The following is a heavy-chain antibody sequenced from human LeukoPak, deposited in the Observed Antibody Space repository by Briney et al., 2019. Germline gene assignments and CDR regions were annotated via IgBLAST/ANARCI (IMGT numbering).Heavy chain of an antibody. CDR2: IYYSGST. CDR3: ANHEGDMIVVVTPPEY. J-gene: IGHJ4*02. D-gene: IGHD3-22*01. Sequence: SETLSLTCTVSGGSVSSGDYYWSWIRQPPGKGLEWIVYIYYSGSTYYNPSLKSRVTISVDTSKNQFSLKLSSVTAADTAVYYCANHEGDMIVVVTPPEYWGQGTLVTVSS. V-gene: IGHV4-30-4*01. CDR1: GGSVSSGDYY.